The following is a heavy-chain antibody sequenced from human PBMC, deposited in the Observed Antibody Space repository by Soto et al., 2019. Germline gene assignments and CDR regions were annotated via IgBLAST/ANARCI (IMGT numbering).Heavy chain of an antibody. CDR3: ARGGTVITFGGIIVTSLDS. J-gene: IGHJ4*02. Sequence: QLQLQESGSGLVKPSQTLSLTCAVSGGSISSGDYSWSWIRQPPGKALEWIGFIYQSGGTYYNPSLNSRVTISVDKSKNLFSLKLSSATAADTAVYYCARGGTVITFGGIIVTSLDSWGPGTLVTVSS. CDR1: GGSISSGDYS. D-gene: IGHD3-16*02. CDR2: IYQSGGT. V-gene: IGHV4-30-2*01.